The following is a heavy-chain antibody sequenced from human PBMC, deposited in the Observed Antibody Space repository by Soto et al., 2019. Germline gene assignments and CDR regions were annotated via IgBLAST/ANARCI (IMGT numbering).Heavy chain of an antibody. CDR1: GGSFSGYY. CDR2: INHSGST. Sequence: QVQLQQWGAGLLKPSETLSLTCAVYGGSFSGYYWSWIRQPPGKGLEWIGEINHSGSTNYNPSLKSRVTISVDPSQNQFSLKLSSVTAADTAVYYCARGEYSSGWYHSWFDPWGQGTLVTVSS. D-gene: IGHD6-19*01. CDR3: ARGEYSSGWYHSWFDP. V-gene: IGHV4-34*01. J-gene: IGHJ5*02.